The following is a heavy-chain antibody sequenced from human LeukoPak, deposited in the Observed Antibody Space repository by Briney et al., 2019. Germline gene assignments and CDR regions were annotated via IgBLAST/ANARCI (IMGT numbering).Heavy chain of an antibody. J-gene: IGHJ4*02. CDR3: ARGRRIAAAGLYYFDY. V-gene: IGHV3-21*01. CDR2: ISSSSSYI. CDR1: GFAFSNYW. D-gene: IGHD6-13*01. Sequence: GGSLRLSCAGSGFAFSNYWMHWVRQAPGKGLEWVSSISSSSSYIYYADSVKGRFTISRDNAKNSLYLQMNSLRAEDTAVYYCARGRRIAAAGLYYFDYWGQGTLVTVSS.